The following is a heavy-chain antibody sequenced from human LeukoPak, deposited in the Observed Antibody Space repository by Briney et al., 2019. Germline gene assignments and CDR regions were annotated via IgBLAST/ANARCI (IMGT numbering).Heavy chain of an antibody. J-gene: IGHJ4*02. D-gene: IGHD3-22*01. V-gene: IGHV3-9*01. CDR3: AKGPESSGYYYYFDY. Sequence: SLQISSASSGFTFDDYAMHWVRPAPGKGLEWVSGISWNSGSIYYAASVKGRVTISRDNAKNSLYLQMNSLRAEDTALYYCAKGPESSGYYYYFDYWGQGALVTVSS. CDR1: GFTFDDYA. CDR2: ISWNSGSI.